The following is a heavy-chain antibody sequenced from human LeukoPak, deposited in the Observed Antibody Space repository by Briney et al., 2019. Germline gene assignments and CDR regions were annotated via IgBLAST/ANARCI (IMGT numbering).Heavy chain of an antibody. CDR1: GGTFSSYA. J-gene: IGHJ5*02. CDR3: ARKGGYCCSTSCYEITIWFDP. V-gene: IGHV1-69*01. D-gene: IGHD2-2*01. CDR2: IIPIFGTA. Sequence: SVKVSCKASGGTFSSYAISWVRQAPGQGLEWMGGIIPIFGTANYAQKFQGRVTITADESTSTAYMELSSLRSEDTAVYYCARKGGYCCSTSCYEITIWFDPWGQGTLVTVSS.